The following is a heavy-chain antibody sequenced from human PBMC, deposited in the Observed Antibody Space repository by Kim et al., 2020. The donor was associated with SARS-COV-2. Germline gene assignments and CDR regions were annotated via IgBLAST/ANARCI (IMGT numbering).Heavy chain of an antibody. CDR3: ARGSGTYVVLYYFDY. CDR1: GYTFTGHY. CDR2: INPNSGGT. D-gene: IGHD1-26*01. J-gene: IGHJ4*02. Sequence: ASVKVSCKASGYTFTGHYMHWVRQAPGQGLEWMGWINPNSGGTNYAQKFQGWVTMTRDTSISTAYMELSRLRSDDTAVYYCARGSGTYVVLYYFDYWGQGTLVTVSS. V-gene: IGHV1-2*04.